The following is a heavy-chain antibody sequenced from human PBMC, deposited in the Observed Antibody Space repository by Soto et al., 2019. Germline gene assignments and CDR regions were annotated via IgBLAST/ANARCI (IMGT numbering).Heavy chain of an antibody. Sequence: QVRLQQWGTGLLKPSETLSLTCAVYGGSFSDYYWSWIRQPPGKGLEWIGEINHSGRTNYNPSLKGRVTISIDTSKNQFSLNLTSVTAADSAMYYCARDHEVRYLDWLYYYALAVWGQGNTVTVSS. CDR1: GGSFSDYY. J-gene: IGHJ6*02. V-gene: IGHV4-34*01. D-gene: IGHD3-9*01. CDR3: ARDHEVRYLDWLYYYALAV. CDR2: INHSGRT.